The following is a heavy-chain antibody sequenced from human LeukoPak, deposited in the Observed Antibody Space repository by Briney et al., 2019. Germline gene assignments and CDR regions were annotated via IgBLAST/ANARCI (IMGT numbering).Heavy chain of an antibody. V-gene: IGHV1-8*01. Sequence: ASVKVSCKASGYTFTSYDINWVRQATGQGLEWMGWMNPNSGNTGYAQKFQGRVTMTRHTSISTANMELSSLRSEDTAVYYYARGSRRYCSSTSCRKFFDYWGQGTLVTVSS. D-gene: IGHD2-2*01. CDR3: ARGSRRYCSSTSCRKFFDY. CDR1: GYTFTSYD. CDR2: MNPNSGNT. J-gene: IGHJ4*02.